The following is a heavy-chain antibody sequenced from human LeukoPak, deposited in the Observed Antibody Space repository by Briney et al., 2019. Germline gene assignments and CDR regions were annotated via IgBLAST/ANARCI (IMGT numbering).Heavy chain of an antibody. D-gene: IGHD3-22*01. CDR3: ARQTDYYDSSGYYYENAFDI. J-gene: IGHJ3*02. V-gene: IGHV4-39*01. Sequence: PSETLSLTCTVSGGSISSYYWSWIRQPPGKGLEWIGSIYYSGSTYYNPSLKSRVTISVDTSKNQFSLKLSSVTAADTAVYYCARQTDYYDSSGYYYENAFDIWGQGTMVTVSS. CDR1: GGSISSYY. CDR2: IYYSGST.